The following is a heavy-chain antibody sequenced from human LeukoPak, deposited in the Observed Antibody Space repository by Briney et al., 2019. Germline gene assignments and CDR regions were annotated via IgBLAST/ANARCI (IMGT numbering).Heavy chain of an antibody. V-gene: IGHV1-18*01. CDR1: GYTFTSYG. J-gene: IGHJ4*02. Sequence: ASVKVSCKASGYTFTSYGISWVRQAPGQGLEWMGWISAYNGNTNYAQKFQGRVTITADKSTSTAYMELSSLRSEDTAVYYCARDRSGSYSVDWGQGTLVTVSS. D-gene: IGHD3-10*01. CDR2: ISAYNGNT. CDR3: ARDRSGSYSVD.